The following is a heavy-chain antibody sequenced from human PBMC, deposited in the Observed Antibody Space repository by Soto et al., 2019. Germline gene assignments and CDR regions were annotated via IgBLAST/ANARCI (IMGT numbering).Heavy chain of an antibody. CDR1: GYSISSGYY. CDR3: ARGYYYDSSGSVAFDI. V-gene: IGHV4-38-2*01. J-gene: IGHJ3*02. Sequence: SETLSLTCAVSGYSISSGYYWGWIRQPPGKGLEWIGSIYHSGSTYYNPSLKSQVTISVDTSKNQFSLKLSSVTAADTAVYYCARGYYYDSSGSVAFDIWGQGTMVTVSS. CDR2: IYHSGST. D-gene: IGHD3-22*01.